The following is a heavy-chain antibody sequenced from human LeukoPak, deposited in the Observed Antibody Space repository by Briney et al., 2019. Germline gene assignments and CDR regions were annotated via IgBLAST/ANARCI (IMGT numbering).Heavy chain of an antibody. CDR1: GGSISSSGYY. CDR3: ARSTYYDLDY. CDR2: IYYSGST. Sequence: SETLSLTCTVSGGSISSSGYYWGWIRQPPGKGLEWMGSIYYSGSTYDNPSLKSRVTISVDTSKNQFSLRLSAVTAADTAVYYCARSTYYDLDYWGQGSLVTVSS. J-gene: IGHJ4*02. D-gene: IGHD3-22*01. V-gene: IGHV4-39*01.